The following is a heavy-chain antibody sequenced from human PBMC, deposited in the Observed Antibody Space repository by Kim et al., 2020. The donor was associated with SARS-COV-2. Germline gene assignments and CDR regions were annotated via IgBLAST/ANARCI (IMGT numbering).Heavy chain of an antibody. J-gene: IGHJ6*02. V-gene: IGHV3-9*01. CDR2: INWNSVIL. Sequence: GGSLRLSCAASGFTFSDFAIHWVRQAPGKGLEWVSGINWNSVILGYADSVKGRFTISRGNARNTLYLQMNSLRPEDTALYYCVKDRGFNYFAMDVWGQGT. CDR3: VKDRGFNYFAMDV. CDR1: GFTFSDFA.